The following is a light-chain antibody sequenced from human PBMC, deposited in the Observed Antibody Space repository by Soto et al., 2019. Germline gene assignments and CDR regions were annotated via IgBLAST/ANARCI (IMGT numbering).Light chain of an antibody. CDR1: QGIIDY. V-gene: IGKV1-27*01. J-gene: IGKJ1*01. Sequence: DIQMTQSPSSLSASLGDTVTITCRASQGIIDYLAWYQQKPGQVPKLLIYAASTLHTGVPSRFSGSGAGTDFTLTISRLQPEDVGSYYGQKYDSAPLTFGQGTMVEIK. CDR3: QKYDSAPLT. CDR2: AAS.